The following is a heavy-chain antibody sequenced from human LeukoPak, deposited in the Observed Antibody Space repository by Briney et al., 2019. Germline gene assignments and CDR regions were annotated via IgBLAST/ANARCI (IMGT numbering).Heavy chain of an antibody. CDR3: ARAGQNNWFDP. CDR2: LSGSGEII. V-gene: IGHV3-11*01. J-gene: IGHJ5*02. CDR1: GFTFSDYY. Sequence: GSLRLSCAASGFTFSDYYMSWVRQAPGKGLEWVSFLSGSGEIIYYADSVKGRFTISRANAKNSLYLQMNSLRAEDTAVYHCARAGQNNWFDPWGQGTLVTVSS.